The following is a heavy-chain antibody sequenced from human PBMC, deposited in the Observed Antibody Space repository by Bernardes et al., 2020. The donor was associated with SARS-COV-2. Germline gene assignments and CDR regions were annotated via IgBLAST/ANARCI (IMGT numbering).Heavy chain of an antibody. J-gene: IGHJ6*04. D-gene: IGHD5-18*01. Sequence: GGSLRLSCAASGFIFSRNAMTWVRQAPGKGLEWVSGISGSGGSTYYADSVKGRFTISRDNSNNTLYLEMNSLKAEDTAIYFCAKCIQGSYAMDVWGKGTTVTVSS. CDR1: GFIFSRNA. CDR2: ISGSGGST. CDR3: AKCIQGSYAMDV. V-gene: IGHV3-23*01.